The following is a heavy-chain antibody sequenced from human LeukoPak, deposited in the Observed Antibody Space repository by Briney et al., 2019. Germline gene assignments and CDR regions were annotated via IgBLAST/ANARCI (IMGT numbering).Heavy chain of an antibody. CDR3: ARGYYYGSGSYLDY. J-gene: IGHJ4*02. D-gene: IGHD3-10*01. CDR2: IIPILGIA. CDR1: GGTFSSYA. Sequence: SVKVSCKASGGTFSSYAISWVRQAPGQGLEWMGRIIPILGIANYAQKFQGRVTITADKSTSTAYMELSSLRSEDTAVYYCARGYYYGSGSYLDYWGQGTLVTVSS. V-gene: IGHV1-69*04.